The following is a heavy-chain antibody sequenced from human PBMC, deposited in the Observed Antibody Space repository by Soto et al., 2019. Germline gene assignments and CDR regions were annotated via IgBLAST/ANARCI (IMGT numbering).Heavy chain of an antibody. Sequence: SETLSLTCTFSGGSISSYYWSWIRQPPGKGLEWIGYIYYSGSTNYNPSLKSRVTISVDTSKNQFSLKLSSVTAADTAVYYCARRWGRNFDYWGQGTLVTVSS. J-gene: IGHJ4*02. CDR2: IYYSGST. V-gene: IGHV4-59*08. CDR3: ARRWGRNFDY. D-gene: IGHD2-15*01. CDR1: GGSISSYY.